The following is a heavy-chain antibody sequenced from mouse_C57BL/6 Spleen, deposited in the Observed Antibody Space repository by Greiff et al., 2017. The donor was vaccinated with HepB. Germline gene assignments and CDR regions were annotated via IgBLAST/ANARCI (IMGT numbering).Heavy chain of an antibody. D-gene: IGHD3-2*02. CDR2: IDPSDSYT. Sequence: QVQLQQPGAELVMPGASVKLSCKASGYTFTSYWMHWVKQRPGQGLEWIGEIDPSDSYTNYNQRFKGKSTLTVDKSSSTAYMQLSSLTSEDSAVYYCARIGTAQALFAYWGQGTLVTVSA. J-gene: IGHJ3*01. V-gene: IGHV1-69*01. CDR1: GYTFTSYW. CDR3: ARIGTAQALFAY.